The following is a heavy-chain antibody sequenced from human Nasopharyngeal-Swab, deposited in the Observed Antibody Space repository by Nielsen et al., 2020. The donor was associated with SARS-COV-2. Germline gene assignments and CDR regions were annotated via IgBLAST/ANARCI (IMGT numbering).Heavy chain of an antibody. J-gene: IGHJ3*02. Sequence: GESLKISCAASGFTFSSYAMSWVRQAPGKGLEWVPAISGSGGSTYYADSVKGRFTISRDNSKNTLYLQMNSLRAEDTAVYYCAKAGGAFDIWGQGTMVTVSS. CDR2: ISGSGGST. CDR1: GFTFSSYA. V-gene: IGHV3-23*01. D-gene: IGHD3-16*01. CDR3: AKAGGAFDI.